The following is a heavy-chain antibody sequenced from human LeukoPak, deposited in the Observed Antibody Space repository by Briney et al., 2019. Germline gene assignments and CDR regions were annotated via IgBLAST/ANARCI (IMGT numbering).Heavy chain of an antibody. Sequence: GGSLRLSCAVSGLTFSDVWMSWVRQAPGKGLEWVGRITTTAHGATTDYAAPVKGRFTIPRDDSKNTVYLQMNSLKTEDTALYYCSEGLAYWGQGTLVTVSS. CDR1: GLTFSDVW. J-gene: IGHJ4*02. CDR3: SEGLAY. V-gene: IGHV3-15*01. CDR2: ITTTAHGATT.